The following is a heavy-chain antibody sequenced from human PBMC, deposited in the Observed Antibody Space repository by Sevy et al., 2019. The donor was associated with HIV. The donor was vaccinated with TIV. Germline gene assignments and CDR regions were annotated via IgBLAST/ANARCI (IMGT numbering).Heavy chain of an antibody. CDR2: ISSSSYTI. D-gene: IGHD6-19*01. J-gene: IGHJ4*02. V-gene: IGHV3-48*01. Sequence: GGSLRLSCAASGFTFSGYSMNWVRQAPGKGLEWVSYISSSSYTIYYADSVKGRFTISRDNAKNSLYLQMNSLRAEATAVYYCARAPPYSSGWYGIDYWGQGTLVTVSS. CDR1: GFTFSGYS. CDR3: ARAPPYSSGWYGIDY.